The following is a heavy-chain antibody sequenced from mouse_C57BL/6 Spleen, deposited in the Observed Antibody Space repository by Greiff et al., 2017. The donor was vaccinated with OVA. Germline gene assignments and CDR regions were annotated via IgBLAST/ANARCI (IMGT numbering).Heavy chain of an antibody. CDR2: IDPSDSYT. CDR3: ARTQIGLGRREVFDY. D-gene: IGHD4-1*01. Sequence: QVQLQQPGAELVKPGASVKLSCKASGYTFTSYWMQWVKQRPGQGLEWIGEIDPSDSYTNYNQKFKGKATLTVDKSSSTAYMQLSSLTSEDSAVYYSARTQIGLGRREVFDYWGQGTTLPVS. V-gene: IGHV1-50*01. CDR1: GYTFTSYW. J-gene: IGHJ2*01.